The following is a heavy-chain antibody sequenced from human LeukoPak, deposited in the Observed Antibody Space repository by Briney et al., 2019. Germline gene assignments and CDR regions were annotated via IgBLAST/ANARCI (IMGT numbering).Heavy chain of an antibody. V-gene: IGHV4-39*07. Sequence: SETLSLTCTVSGGYIITSGHYWGWIHQPPGKGLEWIGSVYYTGVTSTNPFFRSRMSISVDTSKNQFSLNLTSVTAADAAVYYCARERSSSGGHNWFDPWGQGTLVTVSS. CDR1: GGYIITSGHY. CDR2: VYYTGVT. D-gene: IGHD4-23*01. CDR3: ARERSSSGGHNWFDP. J-gene: IGHJ5*02.